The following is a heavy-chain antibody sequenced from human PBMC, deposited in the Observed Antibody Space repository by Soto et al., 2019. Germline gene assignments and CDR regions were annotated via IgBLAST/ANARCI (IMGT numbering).Heavy chain of an antibody. CDR1: GGSFSGYY. J-gene: IGHJ3*02. V-gene: IGHV4-34*01. Sequence: SETLSLTCAVYGGSFSGYYWSWIRQPPGEGLEWIGEINHSGSTDYNPSLKSRVTISVDTSKNQFSLKLSSVTAADTAVYYCARGTGRAFDIWGQGTMVTXSS. CDR3: ARGTGRAFDI. CDR2: INHSGST.